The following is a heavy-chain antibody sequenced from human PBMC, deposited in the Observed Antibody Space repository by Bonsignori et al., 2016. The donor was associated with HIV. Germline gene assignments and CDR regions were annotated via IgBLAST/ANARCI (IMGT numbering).Heavy chain of an antibody. Sequence: RQAPGKGLEWVSYISSSGSTIYYADSVKGRFTISRDNAKNSLYLQMNSLRAEDTAVYYCAVGYSYGSVKFDYWGQGTLVTVSS. CDR2: ISSSGSTI. D-gene: IGHD5-18*01. J-gene: IGHJ4*02. CDR3: AVGYSYGSVKFDY. V-gene: IGHV3-11*01.